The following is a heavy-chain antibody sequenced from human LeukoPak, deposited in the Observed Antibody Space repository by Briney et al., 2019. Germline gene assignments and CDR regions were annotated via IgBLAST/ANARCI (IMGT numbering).Heavy chain of an antibody. CDR3: AKWKIVATIRSGLGY. V-gene: IGHV3-23*01. CDR2: ISGSGGST. CDR1: GFTFSSYA. D-gene: IGHD5-12*01. J-gene: IGHJ4*02. Sequence: GGSLRLSCAASGFTFSSYAMSWVRQAPGKGLERVSAISGSGGSTYYADSVKGRFTISRDNSKNTLYLQMNSLRAEDTAVYYCAKWKIVATIRSGLGYWGQGTLVTVSS.